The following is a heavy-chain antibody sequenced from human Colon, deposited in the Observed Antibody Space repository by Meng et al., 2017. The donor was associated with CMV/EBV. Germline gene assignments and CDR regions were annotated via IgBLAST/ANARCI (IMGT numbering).Heavy chain of an antibody. CDR2: TYYSGST. J-gene: IGHJ6*02. CDR3: ARDTFDRRNGMDV. V-gene: IGHV4-59*01. D-gene: IGHD3-10*01. CDR1: GGSINDFY. Sequence: SETLSLTCNVSGGSINDFYWSWIRHPPGKGLEWIGYTYYSGSTHYNPSLKSRVTISIDTSKKHFSLRLSSVTAADTAVYYCARDTFDRRNGMDVWGQGTSVTVSS.